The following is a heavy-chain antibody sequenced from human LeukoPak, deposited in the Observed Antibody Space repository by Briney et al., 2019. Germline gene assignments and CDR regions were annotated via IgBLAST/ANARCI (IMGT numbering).Heavy chain of an antibody. D-gene: IGHD2-2*01. CDR2: ISGTGSSK. J-gene: IGHJ5*02. V-gene: IGHV3-23*01. CDR3: AKRDCSSTSCPLSA. Sequence: PGGSLRLSCAASGFTFSNYVMSWVRQAPGKGLEWVSGISGTGSSKYYADSVKGRFTISRDNSKNTLYLQMNSLRAEDTAVYYCAKRDCSSTSCPLSAWGQGTLVTVSS. CDR1: GFTFSNYV.